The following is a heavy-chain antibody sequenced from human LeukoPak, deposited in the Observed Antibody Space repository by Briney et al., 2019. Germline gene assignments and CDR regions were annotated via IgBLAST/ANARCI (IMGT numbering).Heavy chain of an antibody. CDR2: IYHDGST. V-gene: IGHV4-59*12. D-gene: IGHD6-19*01. J-gene: IGHJ4*02. CDR1: GGSISTYF. CDR3: ARGETYSSGWPYFDY. Sequence: SETVSLTCSVSGGSISTYFWSWIRQPPGKGLEWIGYIYHDGSTNYNPSLNRRVAISVDTSQNEFSLKLTSVTAADTAVYYCARGETYSSGWPYFDYWGQGTLVTVSS.